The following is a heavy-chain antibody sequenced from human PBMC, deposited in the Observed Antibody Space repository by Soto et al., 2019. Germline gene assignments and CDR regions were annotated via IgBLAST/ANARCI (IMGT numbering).Heavy chain of an antibody. CDR3: ARSEAGSSYYFDY. V-gene: IGHV5-10-1*01. CDR1: GYIFTSYW. J-gene: IGHJ4*02. Sequence: PGXSLKISCKGSGYIFTSYWISWVRQMPGKGLEWMGRIDPSDSYTNYSPSFQGHVTISADKSISTAYLQWSSLNPSDTAMYYCARSEAGSSYYFDYWGQGTLVTVSS. CDR2: IDPSDSYT. D-gene: IGHD6-19*01.